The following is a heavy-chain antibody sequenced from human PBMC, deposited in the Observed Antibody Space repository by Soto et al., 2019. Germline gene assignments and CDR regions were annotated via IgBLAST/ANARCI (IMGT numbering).Heavy chain of an antibody. CDR1: GFTFSSYG. D-gene: IGHD3-10*01. CDR3: AKALLPNHYYGSGSPFDP. Sequence: QVQLVESGGGVVQPGRSLRLSCAASGFTFSSYGMHWVRQAPGKGLEWVAVISYDGSNKYYADSVKGRFTISRDNSKNTLYLQMNSLRAEDTAVYYCAKALLPNHYYGSGSPFDPWGQGTLVTVSS. CDR2: ISYDGSNK. J-gene: IGHJ5*02. V-gene: IGHV3-30*18.